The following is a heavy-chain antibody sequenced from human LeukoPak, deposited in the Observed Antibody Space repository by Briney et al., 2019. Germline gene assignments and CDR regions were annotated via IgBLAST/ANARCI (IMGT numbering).Heavy chain of an antibody. CDR1: GDSVSSDGPA. Sequence: SQTLSLTCAISGDSVSSDGPAWNWIRQSPSRGLEWLGRTYRTSKWYTNYAESVKSRIVVNPDTSKNQFSLQLNSVTPEDTAVYYCARGRRDYYGMDVWGQGTTVTVPS. V-gene: IGHV6-1*01. CDR2: TYRTSKWYT. J-gene: IGHJ6*02. CDR3: ARGRRDYYGMDV.